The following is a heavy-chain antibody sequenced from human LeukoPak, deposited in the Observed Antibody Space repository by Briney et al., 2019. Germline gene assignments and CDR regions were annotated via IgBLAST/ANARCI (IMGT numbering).Heavy chain of an antibody. D-gene: IGHD3-22*01. CDR3: AKGQTYYYDSSGLGNWYFDL. V-gene: IGHV3-30*18. CDR1: GFTFSTYG. J-gene: IGHJ2*01. CDR2: ISFDGSRK. Sequence: GGSLRLSCAASGFTFSTYGMHWVRQAPGKGLEWLAVISFDGSRKYYADSVKGRFTISRDNSKNTLYLQINSLRAEDTAVYYCAKGQTYYYDSSGLGNWYFDLWGRGTLVTVSS.